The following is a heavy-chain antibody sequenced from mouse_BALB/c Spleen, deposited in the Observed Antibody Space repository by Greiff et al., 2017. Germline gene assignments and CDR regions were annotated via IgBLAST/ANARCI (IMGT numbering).Heavy chain of an antibody. V-gene: IGHV14-3*02. J-gene: IGHJ4*01. CDR3: ARDYGSSDYAMDY. CDR1: GFNIKDTY. CDR2: IDPANGNT. D-gene: IGHD1-1*01. Sequence: VQLKESGAELVKPGASVKLSCTASGFNIKDTYMHWVKQRPEQGLEWIGRIDPANGNTKYDPKFQGKATITADTSSNTAYLQLSSLTSEDTAVYYCARDYGSSDYAMDYWGQGTSVTVSS.